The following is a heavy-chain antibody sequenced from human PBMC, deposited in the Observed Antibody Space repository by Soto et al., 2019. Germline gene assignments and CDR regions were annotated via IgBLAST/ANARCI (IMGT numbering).Heavy chain of an antibody. D-gene: IGHD4-17*01. CDR2: IYYSGST. CDR1: GGSISSYY. V-gene: IGHV4-59*01. Sequence: SETLSLTCTVSGGSISSYYWSWIRQPPGKGLEWIGYIYYSGSTNYNPSLKSRVTISVDTSKNQFSLKLSSVTAADTAVYYCARTSVTTEYFDYWGQGTLVTVSS. J-gene: IGHJ4*02. CDR3: ARTSVTTEYFDY.